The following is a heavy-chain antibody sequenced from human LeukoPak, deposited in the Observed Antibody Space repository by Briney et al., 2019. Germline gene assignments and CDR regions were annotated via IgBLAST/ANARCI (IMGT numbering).Heavy chain of an antibody. Sequence: ASVKVSRKASGYTFTGYYMHWVRQATGQGLEWMGWMNPNSGNTGYAQKFQGRVTMTRNTSISTAYMELSSLRSEDTAVYYCARWTGDSTVTGFGYWGQGTLVTVSS. CDR1: GYTFTGYY. D-gene: IGHD4-17*01. CDR2: MNPNSGNT. CDR3: ARWTGDSTVTGFGY. V-gene: IGHV1-8*02. J-gene: IGHJ4*02.